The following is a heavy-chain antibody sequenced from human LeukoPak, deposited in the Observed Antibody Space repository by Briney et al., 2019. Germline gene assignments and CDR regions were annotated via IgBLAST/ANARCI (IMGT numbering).Heavy chain of an antibody. V-gene: IGHV4-34*01. J-gene: IGHJ2*01. CDR2: MHYTGAT. CDR1: GGSLSGYY. D-gene: IGHD4-23*01. CDR3: ARGVTLYYYFDL. Sequence: SETLSLTCAVFGGSLSGYYWSWFRQPPGKGLEWIGEMHYTGATNYSPSLKSRVTISAGTSKNQFSLKVNSVTAADTAVYYCARGVTLYYYFDLWGRGTLVTVSS.